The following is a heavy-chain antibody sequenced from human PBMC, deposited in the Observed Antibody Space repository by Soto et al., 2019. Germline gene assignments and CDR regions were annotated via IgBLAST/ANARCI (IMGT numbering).Heavy chain of an antibody. Sequence: GASVKVSCKASGGTFSSYAISWVRQAPGQGLEWMGGIIPIFGTANYAQKFQGRVTITADESTSTAYMELSSLRSEDTAVYYCARPSMVRGVPTYYYGMDVWGQGTTVTVSS. V-gene: IGHV1-69*13. D-gene: IGHD3-10*01. CDR2: IIPIFGTA. CDR1: GGTFSSYA. J-gene: IGHJ6*02. CDR3: ARPSMVRGVPTYYYGMDV.